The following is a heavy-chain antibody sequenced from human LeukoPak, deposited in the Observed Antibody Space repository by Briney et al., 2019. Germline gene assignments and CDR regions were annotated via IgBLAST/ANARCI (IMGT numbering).Heavy chain of an antibody. V-gene: IGHV4-34*01. CDR3: ARGAPFVLRFLEWFVDYFDY. D-gene: IGHD3-3*01. Sequence: SETLSLTCAVYGGSFSGYYWSWIRQPPGNGLEWIGEINHSGSTNYNPSLKSRVTISVDTSKNQFSLKLSSVTAADTAVYYCARGAPFVLRFLEWFVDYFDYWGQGTLVTVSS. CDR1: GGSFSGYY. J-gene: IGHJ4*02. CDR2: INHSGST.